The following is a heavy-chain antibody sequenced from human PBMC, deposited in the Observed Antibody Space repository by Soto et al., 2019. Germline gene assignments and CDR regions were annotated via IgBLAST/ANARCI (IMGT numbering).Heavy chain of an antibody. D-gene: IGHD2-2*01. V-gene: IGHV3-7*01. CDR1: GSTLSIFG. J-gene: IGHJ4*02. Sequence: GGSLRLSCAASGSTLSIFGIDWVRQAPGKGLECVANIKQDGTEEYYVDSVKGRFTISRDNAKNSLYLQMNSLRAEDTAVYYCATGSYQHNFWGQGALVTVS. CDR3: ATGSYQHNF. CDR2: IKQDGTEE.